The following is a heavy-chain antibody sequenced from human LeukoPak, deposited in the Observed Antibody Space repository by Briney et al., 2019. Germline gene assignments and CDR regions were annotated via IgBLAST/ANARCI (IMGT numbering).Heavy chain of an antibody. Sequence: GGSLRLSCAASGITFNSYAMSWVRQAPGKGLEWVSIISGSGGSTSYADSVKGRFTISRDNSKNTLYLQMNSLRAEDTAVYYCAKDRGSYYVLDAFDIWGQGTMVTVSS. CDR2: ISGSGGST. D-gene: IGHD1-26*01. J-gene: IGHJ3*02. CDR3: AKDRGSYYVLDAFDI. CDR1: GITFNSYA. V-gene: IGHV3-23*01.